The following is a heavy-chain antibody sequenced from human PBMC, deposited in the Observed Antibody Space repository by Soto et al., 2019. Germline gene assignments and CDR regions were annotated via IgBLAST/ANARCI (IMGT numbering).Heavy chain of an antibody. CDR2: IYYSGST. D-gene: IGHD6-19*01. V-gene: IGHV4-59*01. CDR3: ARDRSRLGSGWYSYYYYMDV. CDR1: GGSISSYY. Sequence: SETLSLTCTVSGGSISSYYWSWIRQPPGKGLEWIGYIYYSGSTNYNPSLKSRVTISVDTSKNQFSLKLSSVTAADTAVYYCARDRSRLGSGWYSYYYYMDVWGKGTTVTVSS. J-gene: IGHJ6*03.